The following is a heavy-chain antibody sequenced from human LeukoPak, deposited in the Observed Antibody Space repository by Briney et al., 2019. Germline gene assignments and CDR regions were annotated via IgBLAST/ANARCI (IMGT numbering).Heavy chain of an antibody. Sequence: PGGSLRLSCAASGFTFSSYAMSWVRQAPGKGLEWVSAISGSGGSTYYPDSLKGRFTISRDNSKNTLYLQMNSLRAEDTAVYYCAKEGAVAVAGSDFDYWGQGTLVTVSS. J-gene: IGHJ4*02. V-gene: IGHV3-23*01. CDR1: GFTFSSYA. CDR3: AKEGAVAVAGSDFDY. D-gene: IGHD6-19*01. CDR2: ISGSGGST.